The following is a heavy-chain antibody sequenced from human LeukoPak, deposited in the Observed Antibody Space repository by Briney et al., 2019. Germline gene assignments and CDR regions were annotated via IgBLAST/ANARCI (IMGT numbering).Heavy chain of an antibody. CDR3: ARAYYDILTGYYRRSGAFDI. D-gene: IGHD3-9*01. J-gene: IGHJ3*02. V-gene: IGHV4-59*12. CDR1: GGSISSYY. Sequence: SETLSLTCTVSGGSISSYYWSWVRQPPGKGLEWIGYIYYSGRNNYNPSLKSRVTISVDTSKNQFSLKLSSVTAADTAVYYCARAYYDILTGYYRRSGAFDIWGQGTMVTVSS. CDR2: IYYSGRN.